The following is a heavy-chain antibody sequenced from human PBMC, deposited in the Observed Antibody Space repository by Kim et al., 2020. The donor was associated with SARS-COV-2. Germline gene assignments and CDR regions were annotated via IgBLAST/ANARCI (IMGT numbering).Heavy chain of an antibody. V-gene: IGHV3-30*18. Sequence: GGSLRLSCAASGFTFSSYGMHWVRQAPGKGLEWVAVISYDGSNKYYADSVKGRFTISRDNSKNTLYLQMNSLRAEDTAVYYCAKGGTFYNTFDYWGQGTL. CDR3: AKGGTFYNTFDY. CDR1: GFTFSSYG. J-gene: IGHJ4*02. CDR2: ISYDGSNK. D-gene: IGHD1-1*01.